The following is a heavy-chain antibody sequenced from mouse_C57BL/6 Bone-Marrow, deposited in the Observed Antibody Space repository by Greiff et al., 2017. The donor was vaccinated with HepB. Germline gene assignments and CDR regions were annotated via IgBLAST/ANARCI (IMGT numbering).Heavy chain of an antibody. J-gene: IGHJ2*01. CDR1: GYTFTSYW. Sequence: QVQLQQPGAELVRPGSSVKLSCKASGYTFTSYWMDWVKQRPGQGLEWIGNIYPSDSETHYNQKFKDKATLTVDKSSSPAYMQLSSLTSEDSAVYYCARDRLYYFDYWGQGTTLTVSS. V-gene: IGHV1-61*01. CDR3: ARDRLYYFDY. CDR2: IYPSDSET.